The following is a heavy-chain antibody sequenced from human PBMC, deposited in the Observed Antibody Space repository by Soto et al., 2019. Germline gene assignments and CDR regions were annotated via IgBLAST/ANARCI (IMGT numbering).Heavy chain of an antibody. CDR2: ISSSSSYI. D-gene: IGHD1-26*01. CDR3: ARDRRYSGSPPGY. J-gene: IGHJ4*02. Sequence: GGSLGLGCAASGVTLRSYSMNWVRQAPGKGLEWVSSISSSSSYIYYADSVKGRFTISRDNAKNSLYLQMNSLRAEDTAVYYCARDRRYSGSPPGYWGQGTLVTVSS. V-gene: IGHV3-21*01. CDR1: GVTLRSYS.